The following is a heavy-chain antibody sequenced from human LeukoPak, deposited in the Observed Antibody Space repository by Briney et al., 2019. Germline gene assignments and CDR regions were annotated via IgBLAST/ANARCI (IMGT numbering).Heavy chain of an antibody. V-gene: IGHV3-7*01. CDR3: ATTGSGSYYDY. CDR1: GFTFDDYT. D-gene: IGHD1-26*01. J-gene: IGHJ4*02. Sequence: GGSLRLSCAASGFTFDDYTMHWVRQAPGKGLEWVANIKQDGSEKYYVDSVKGRFTISRDNAKNTLFLQMNSLRAEDTAVYYCATTGSGSYYDYWGQGTLVTVSS. CDR2: IKQDGSEK.